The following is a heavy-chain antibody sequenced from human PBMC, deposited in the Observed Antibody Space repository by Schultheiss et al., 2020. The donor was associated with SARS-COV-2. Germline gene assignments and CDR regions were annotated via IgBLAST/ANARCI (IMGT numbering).Heavy chain of an antibody. CDR1: GFTFSSYA. D-gene: IGHD5-24*01. CDR2: ISSSGSTI. CDR3: ARGGDGYNLSPFDY. J-gene: IGHJ4*02. Sequence: GGSLRLSCAASGFTFSSYAMSWVRQAPGKGLEWVSYISSSGSTIYYADSVKGRFTISRDNAKNSLYLQMNSLRAEDTAVYYCARGGDGYNLSPFDYWGQGTLVTVSS. V-gene: IGHV3-48*03.